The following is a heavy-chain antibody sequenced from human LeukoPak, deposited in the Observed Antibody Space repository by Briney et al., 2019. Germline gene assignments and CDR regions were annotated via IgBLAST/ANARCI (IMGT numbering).Heavy chain of an antibody. CDR3: ARDWVVPAALNADAFDI. CDR2: ISAYNGNT. CDR1: GYTFTSYG. J-gene: IGHJ3*02. D-gene: IGHD2-2*01. V-gene: IGHV1-18*01. Sequence: GASVNVSCKASGYTFTSYGISWVRQAPGQGLEWMGWISAYNGNTNYAQKLQGRVTMTTDTSTSTAYMELRSLRSDDTAVYYCARDWVVPAALNADAFDIWGQGTMVTVSS.